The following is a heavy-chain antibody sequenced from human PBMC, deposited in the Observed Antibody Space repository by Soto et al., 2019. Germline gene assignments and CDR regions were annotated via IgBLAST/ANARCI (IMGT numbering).Heavy chain of an antibody. CDR2: IYHSGST. Sequence: SETLSLTCAVSGGSISSSNWWSWVRQPPGKGLEWIGEIYHSGSTNYNPSLKSRVTISVDKSKNQFSLKLSPVTAADTAVYYCARAEVADYYYGMDVWGQGTTVPVS. CDR3: ARAEVADYYYGMDV. CDR1: GGSISSSNW. D-gene: IGHD2-15*01. J-gene: IGHJ6*02. V-gene: IGHV4-4*02.